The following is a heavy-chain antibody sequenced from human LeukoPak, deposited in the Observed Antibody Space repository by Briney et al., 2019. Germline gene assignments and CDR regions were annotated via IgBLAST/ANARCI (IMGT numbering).Heavy chain of an antibody. V-gene: IGHV4-4*02. CDR3: ARLAVAGYFGWFDP. J-gene: IGHJ5*02. Sequence: QASETLSLTCAVSGGSISSSNWWSWVRQPPGKGLEWIGEIYHSGSTNYNPSLKSRVTISVDTSKNQFSLKLSSVTAADTAVYYCARLAVAGYFGWFDPWGQGTLVTVSS. D-gene: IGHD6-19*01. CDR1: GGSISSSNW. CDR2: IYHSGST.